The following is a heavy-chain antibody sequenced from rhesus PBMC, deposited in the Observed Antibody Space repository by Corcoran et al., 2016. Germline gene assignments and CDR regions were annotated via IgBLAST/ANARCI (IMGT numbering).Heavy chain of an antibody. V-gene: IGHV4-76*01. D-gene: IGHD1-1-1*01. CDR3: ARDRYSWNREYYFDY. CDR1: GYSISSGYD. J-gene: IGHJ4*01. Sequence: QVQLQESGPGVVKPSETLSLTCAVSGYSISSGYDWSWIRQPPGKGLELIGYIYGSSGSTNYNPSLKNRVTISKDTSKNQFSLKLSSVTAADTAVYYCARDRYSWNREYYFDYWGQGVLVTVSS. CDR2: IYGSSGST.